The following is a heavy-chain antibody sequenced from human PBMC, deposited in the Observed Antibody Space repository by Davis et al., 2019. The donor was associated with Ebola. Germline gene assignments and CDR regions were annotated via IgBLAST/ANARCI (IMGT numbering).Heavy chain of an antibody. J-gene: IGHJ6*02. CDR1: GGSISSSSYY. CDR3: ARRTLEYYYGMDV. V-gene: IGHV4-39*01. CDR2: IYYSVST. D-gene: IGHD1-1*01. Sequence: SETLSLTCTVSGGSISSSSYYWGWIRQPPGKGREWIGRIYYSVSTYYNPSLKSRVTISVDTSKNQFSLKLSSVTAADTAVYYCARRTLEYYYGMDVWGQGTTVTVSS.